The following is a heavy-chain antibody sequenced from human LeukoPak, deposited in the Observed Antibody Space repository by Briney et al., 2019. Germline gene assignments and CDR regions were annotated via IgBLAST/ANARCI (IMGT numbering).Heavy chain of an antibody. CDR2: IYTSGST. J-gene: IGHJ2*01. D-gene: IGHD5-24*01. V-gene: IGHV4-61*05. CDR3: ARDRDGYNSWWYFDL. Sequence: SETLSLTCTVSGDSISTSNSYWGWIRQPPGKGLEWIGRIYTSGSTNYNPSLKSRVTMSVDTSKNQFSLKLSSVTAADTAVYYCARDRDGYNSWWYFDLWGRGTLVTVSS. CDR1: GDSISTSNSY.